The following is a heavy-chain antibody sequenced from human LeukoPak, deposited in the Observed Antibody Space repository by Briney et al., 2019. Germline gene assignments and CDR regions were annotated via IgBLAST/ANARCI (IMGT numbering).Heavy chain of an antibody. CDR3: SRDLRGRDDY. J-gene: IGHJ4*02. V-gene: IGHV3-7*01. CDR2: IKQDGSEK. D-gene: IGHD5-24*01. CDR1: GFTFSDYW. Sequence: RGSLRLSCAASGFTFSDYWMSWVRQAPGKGLEWVANIKQDGSEKNYVDSVKGRFTISRDNAKNTLYLQMNSLRAEDTAVYYCSRDLRGRDDYWGQGILVIVSS.